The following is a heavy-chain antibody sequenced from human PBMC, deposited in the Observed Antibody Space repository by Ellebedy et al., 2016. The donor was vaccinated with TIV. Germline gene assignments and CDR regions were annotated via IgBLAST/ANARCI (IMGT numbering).Heavy chain of an antibody. CDR3: ARAGAGAGAYAFDF. D-gene: IGHD6-13*01. CDR1: GFTFGSYG. V-gene: IGHV3-30*03. Sequence: GGSLRLSCAASGFTFGSYGMHWVRQAPGKGLQWVAVISYDGSHKYCADSVKGRFTISRDNSKNTLYLQMNSLRAEDTAMYNCARAGAGAGAYAFDFWGQGTVVTVSS. CDR2: ISYDGSHK. J-gene: IGHJ4*02.